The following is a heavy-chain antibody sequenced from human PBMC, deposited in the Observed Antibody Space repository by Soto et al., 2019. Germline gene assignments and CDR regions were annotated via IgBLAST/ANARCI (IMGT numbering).Heavy chain of an antibody. CDR2: ISAHNGNT. D-gene: IGHD1-1*01. V-gene: IGHV1-18*01. J-gene: IGHJ4*02. Sequence: QVHLVQSGAEVKKPGASVKVSCQASGYAFTTYGITWVRQAPGQGLEGMGWISAHNGNTNYAQKLQGRVTVTRDTSTSTAYMELRSLRSYDTAVYYCARGRYGDYWGQGALVTVSS. CDR1: GYAFTTYG. CDR3: ARGRYGDY.